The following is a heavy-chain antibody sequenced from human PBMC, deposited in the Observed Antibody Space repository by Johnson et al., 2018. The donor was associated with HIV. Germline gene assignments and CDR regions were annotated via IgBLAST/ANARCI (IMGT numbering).Heavy chain of an antibody. CDR1: GFTFSAYY. Sequence: VQLVESGGGVVQPGGSLRLSCEASGFTFSAYYMSWIRQAPGKGLEWVVVISSDGNNKYYADSVKGRFTISRDKSKNMVYLQMNSLRAEDTAAYSCARGDRSTYYRRGAFDIWGQGTMVTVSS. CDR2: ISSDGNNK. V-gene: IGHV3-30-3*01. D-gene: IGHD1-26*01. CDR3: ARGDRSTYYRRGAFDI. J-gene: IGHJ3*02.